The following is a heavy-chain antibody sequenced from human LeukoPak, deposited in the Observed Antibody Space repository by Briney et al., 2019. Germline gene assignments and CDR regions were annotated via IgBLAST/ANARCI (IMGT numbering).Heavy chain of an antibody. D-gene: IGHD1-26*01. J-gene: IGHJ4*02. CDR1: GHPFSRYA. Sequence: PGGSLRLLCAASGHPFSRYAMIWARQSTGKGLEWVLAISGSGSSTYYEASVKGRFTITRDNSKNTLYLQMNSLRAEDTAVYYCAKEQYSGSYYDYWGQGTLVTVSS. CDR2: ISGSGSST. CDR3: AKEQYSGSYYDY. V-gene: IGHV3-23*01.